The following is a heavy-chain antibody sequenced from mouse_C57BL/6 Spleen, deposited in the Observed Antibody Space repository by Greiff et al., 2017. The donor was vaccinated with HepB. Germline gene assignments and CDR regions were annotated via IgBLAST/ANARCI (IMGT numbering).Heavy chain of an antibody. CDR1: GYTFTSYD. J-gene: IGHJ3*01. CDR3: ANRVDYYGSSYGGFAY. CDR2: IYPRDGST. D-gene: IGHD1-1*01. V-gene: IGHV1-85*01. Sequence: QVQLKESGPELVKPGASVKLSCKASGYTFTSYDINWVKQRPGQGLEWIGWIYPRDGSTKYNEKFKGKATLTVDTSSSTAYMELHSLTSEDSAVYFCANRVDYYGSSYGGFAYWGQGTLVTVSA.